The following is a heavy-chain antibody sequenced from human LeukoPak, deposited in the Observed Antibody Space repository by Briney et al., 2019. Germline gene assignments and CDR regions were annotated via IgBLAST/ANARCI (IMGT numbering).Heavy chain of an antibody. CDR3: ARSGDPDY. D-gene: IGHD2-21*02. CDR1: GFTFSNYN. J-gene: IGHJ4*02. V-gene: IGHV3-48*01. Sequence: QTGGSLRLSCAASGFTFSNYNMKWVRQAPGKGLEWVSYISSSRSTIFYADSMKGRFTISRDNAKNSLYLQMNSLRAEDTAVYYCARSGDPDYWGQGTLVTVSS. CDR2: ISSSRSTI.